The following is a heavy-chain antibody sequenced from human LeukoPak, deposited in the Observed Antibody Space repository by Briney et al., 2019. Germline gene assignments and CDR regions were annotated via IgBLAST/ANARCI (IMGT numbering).Heavy chain of an antibody. CDR1: GFTFSSYA. D-gene: IGHD6-13*01. CDR3: ARGGSSSWHPFDY. V-gene: IGHV3-64*01. CDR2: VNSNGGST. J-gene: IGHJ4*02. Sequence: PGGSLRLSCAATGFTFSSYAMHWVRQAPGKGLEYVSGVNSNGGSTYYANSVKGRFTISRDNSKNTLYLQMGSLRPEDMAVFYCARGGSSSWHPFDYWGQGTLVTVSS.